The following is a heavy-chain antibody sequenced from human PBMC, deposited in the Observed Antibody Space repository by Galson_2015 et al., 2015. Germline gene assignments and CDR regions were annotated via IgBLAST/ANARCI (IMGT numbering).Heavy chain of an antibody. J-gene: IGHJ3*02. CDR2: ISHDERTT. CDR1: GFSLSDFW. D-gene: IGHD4-17*01. V-gene: IGHV3-74*01. CDR3: ARVRVTRTGTWGFDI. Sequence: SLRLSCAVSGFSLSDFWIHWVRQAPGKGLVWVSRISHDERTTTYADSVKGRFTISRDNAKNTVYLQMNSLRVDDTAIYYCARVRVTRTGTWGFDIWAKGQWPPSLQ.